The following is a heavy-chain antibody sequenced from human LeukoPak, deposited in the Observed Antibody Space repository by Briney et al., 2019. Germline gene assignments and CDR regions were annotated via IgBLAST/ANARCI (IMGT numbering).Heavy chain of an antibody. V-gene: IGHV3-30-3*01. CDR2: ISSDGNSK. CDR3: ARGRTYSFDY. D-gene: IGHD2-15*01. Sequence: GRSLRLSCAASGFTFSTYDIHWVRQAPGKGLEWVAVISSDGNSKYYADSVKGRFTISRDNSKKTLYLHMNSLRAEDTSVYYCARGRTYSFDYWGQGTLVTVSS. J-gene: IGHJ4*02. CDR1: GFTFSTYD.